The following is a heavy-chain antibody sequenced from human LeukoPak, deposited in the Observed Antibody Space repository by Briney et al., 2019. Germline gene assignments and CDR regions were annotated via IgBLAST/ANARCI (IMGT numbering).Heavy chain of an antibody. CDR2: MYYNGNT. J-gene: IGHJ3*01. Sequence: SETLSLTCTVSGDSISSSPYYWGWIRQPPGKGLEWIATMYYNGNTHYNPSLKSRVTISADTSKNQFSLRLNSVTAADTAVYFCARSRRIVGADADAFDLWGQGTMVTVSS. D-gene: IGHD1-26*01. CDR1: GDSISSSPYY. CDR3: ARSRRIVGADADAFDL. V-gene: IGHV4-39*01.